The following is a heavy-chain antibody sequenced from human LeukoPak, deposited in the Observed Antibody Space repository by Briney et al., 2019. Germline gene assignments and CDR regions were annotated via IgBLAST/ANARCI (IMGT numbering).Heavy chain of an antibody. J-gene: IGHJ4*02. CDR1: GYTLTELS. V-gene: IGHV1-24*01. CDR2: FDPEDGET. D-gene: IGHD6-19*01. CDR3: ATASGWYLPFDY. Sequence: GASVKVSCKVSGYTLTELSMHWVRQAPGKGLEWMGGFDPEDGETIYAQKFQGRVTITADTSTDTAYMELSSLRSEDTAVYYCATASGWYLPFDYWGQGTLVTVSS.